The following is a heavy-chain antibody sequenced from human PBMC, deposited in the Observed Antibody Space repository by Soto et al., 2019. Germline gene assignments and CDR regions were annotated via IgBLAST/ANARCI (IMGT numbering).Heavy chain of an antibody. CDR3: AKYNCKSAFDI. CDR1: GFTFSSYG. CDR2: ISYDGSNK. D-gene: IGHD1-20*01. V-gene: IGHV3-30*18. J-gene: IGHJ3*02. Sequence: GGSLRLSCAASGFTFSSYGMHWVRQAPGKGLEWVAVISYDGSNKYYADSVKGRFTISRDNSKNTLYLQMNSLRAEDTAVYYCAKYNCKSAFDIWGQGTMVTVSS.